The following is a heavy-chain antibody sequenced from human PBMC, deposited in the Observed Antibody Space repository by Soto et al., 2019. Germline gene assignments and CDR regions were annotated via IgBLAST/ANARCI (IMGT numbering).Heavy chain of an antibody. D-gene: IGHD3-10*01. Sequence: QVQLQESGPGLVKPSQTLSLTCTVSGGSISSGGYYWSWIRQHPGKGLEWIGYIYYNGNTYYNPSLESRLSMSLDTSKSQFSLRLNSVTAADTAVYFCARDKVRGAVYGSGSPLYGMDVWGQGTTVTVSS. V-gene: IGHV4-31*03. J-gene: IGHJ6*02. CDR1: GGSISSGGYY. CDR2: IYYNGNT. CDR3: ARDKVRGAVYGSGSPLYGMDV.